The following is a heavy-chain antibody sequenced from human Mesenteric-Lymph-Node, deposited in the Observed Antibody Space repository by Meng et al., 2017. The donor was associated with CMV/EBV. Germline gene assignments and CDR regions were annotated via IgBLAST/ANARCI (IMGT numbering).Heavy chain of an antibody. J-gene: IGHJ6*02. V-gene: IGHV3-23*01. CDR2: ITPSGSNT. D-gene: IGHD3-3*01. Sequence: GESLKISCAGSGFTFRSYAMSWVRQAPGKGLEWVSGITPSGSNTYYANSVKGRFTISRDNSKNTLYLQMNSLRTEDTAVYYCAKEVTIFGVVRYGLDVWGQGTTVTVSS. CDR3: AKEVTIFGVVRYGLDV. CDR1: GFTFRSYA.